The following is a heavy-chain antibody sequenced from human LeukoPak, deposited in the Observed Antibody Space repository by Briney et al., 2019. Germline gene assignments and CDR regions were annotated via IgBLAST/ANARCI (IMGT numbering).Heavy chain of an antibody. CDR2: IYYSGST. V-gene: IGHV4-31*03. CDR3: ARAVSGHYYDSTGADY. J-gene: IGHJ4*02. Sequence: SGTLSLTCTVSGGSISSGGYYWSWIRQHPGKGLEWIGYIYYSGSTYYNPSLKSRVTISVDTSKNQFSLKLSSVTAADTAVYYCARAVSGHYYDSTGADYWGQGTLVTVSS. CDR1: GGSISSGGYY. D-gene: IGHD3-22*01.